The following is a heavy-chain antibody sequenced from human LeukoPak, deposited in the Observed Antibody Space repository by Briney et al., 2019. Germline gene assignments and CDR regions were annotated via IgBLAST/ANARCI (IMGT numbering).Heavy chain of an antibody. CDR3: ARGRRDGYNLYYFDL. J-gene: IGHJ4*02. CDR2: IYTSGST. CDR1: GGSIYSGSYY. V-gene: IGHV4-61*02. Sequence: PSQTLSLTCTVSGGSIYSGSYYWSWIRQPAGKGLEWIGRIYTSGSTNYNPSLKSRVTISVDTSKNQFSLKLSSVTAADTAVYYCARGRRDGYNLYYFDLWGQGTLVTVSS. D-gene: IGHD5-24*01.